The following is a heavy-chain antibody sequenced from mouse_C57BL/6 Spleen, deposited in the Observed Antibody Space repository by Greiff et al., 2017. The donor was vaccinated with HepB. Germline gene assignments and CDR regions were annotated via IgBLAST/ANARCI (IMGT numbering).Heavy chain of an antibody. CDR1: GYTFTDYE. CDR2: IDPETGGT. V-gene: IGHV1-15*01. CDR3: TRSAWFAY. Sequence: QVQLQQSGAELVRPGASVTLSCKVSGYTFTDYEMHWVKQTPVHGLEWIGAIDPETGGTAYNQKFKGKAILTADKSSSTAYMELRSLTSEDSAVYYCTRSAWFAYWGQGTLVTVSA. J-gene: IGHJ3*01.